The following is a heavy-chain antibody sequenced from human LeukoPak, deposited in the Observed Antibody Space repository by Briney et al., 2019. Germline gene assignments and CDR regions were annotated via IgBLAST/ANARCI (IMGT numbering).Heavy chain of an antibody. V-gene: IGHV4-34*01. CDR2: INHSGST. D-gene: IGHD5/OR15-5a*01. CDR3: ARGDAGKVYYFDY. J-gene: IGHJ4*02. Sequence: PSETLSLTCAVYGGSFSGYYWSWIRQPPGKGLEWIGEINHSGSTNYNPSLKSRVTISVDTSKNQFSLKLSSVTAADTAVYYCARGDAGKVYYFDYWGQGTLVTVSS. CDR1: GGSFSGYY.